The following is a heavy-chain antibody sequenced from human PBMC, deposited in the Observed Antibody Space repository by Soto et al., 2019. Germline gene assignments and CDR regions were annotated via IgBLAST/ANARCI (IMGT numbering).Heavy chain of an antibody. V-gene: IGHV3-30*18. CDR1: GFTFSTYG. CDR3: AKSRGRGYDFWCGFDY. Sequence: QVQLEESGGGVVQPGRSLRLSCAASGFTFSTYGIHWVRQAPGKGLEWVAVISYDGSQKYFADSGKGRFTISRDNSKNTLFLHMNSLRAEDTAVYYCAKSRGRGYDFWCGFDYWGQGTLVTVSS. D-gene: IGHD3-3*01. J-gene: IGHJ4*02. CDR2: ISYDGSQK.